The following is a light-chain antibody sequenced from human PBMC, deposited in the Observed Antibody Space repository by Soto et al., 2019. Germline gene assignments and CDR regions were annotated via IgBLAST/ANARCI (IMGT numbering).Light chain of an antibody. V-gene: IGLV3-21*02. CDR1: NIESKS. J-gene: IGLJ1*01. CDR2: VDS. Sequence: SYERTQPPSVSVAPGQTARITCGGNNIESKSVHWYQQRPGQAPVLVIYVDSDRPSGIPDRFSASTSGNTAALTISRVEAGDEADYYCQVWDTISDHYVFGSGTKVTVL. CDR3: QVWDTISDHYV.